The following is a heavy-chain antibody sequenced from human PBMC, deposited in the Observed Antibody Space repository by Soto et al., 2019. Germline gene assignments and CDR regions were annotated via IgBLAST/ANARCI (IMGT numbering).Heavy chain of an antibody. CDR1: GYTFTSYG. J-gene: IGHJ4*02. Sequence: QVQLVQSGAEVKKPGASVKVSCKASGYTFTSYGISWVRQAPGQGLEWMGWISAYNGNTNYAQKLQGRVTMTTDTSKSTAYMELRSLRSDVTAVYYCARDGASRSGLLRRLFDYLGQGTLVTVSS. V-gene: IGHV1-18*01. D-gene: IGHD3-22*01. CDR3: ARDGASRSGLLRRLFDY. CDR2: ISAYNGNT.